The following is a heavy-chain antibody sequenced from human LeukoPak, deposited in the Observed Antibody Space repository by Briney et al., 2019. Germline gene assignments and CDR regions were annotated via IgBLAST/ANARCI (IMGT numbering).Heavy chain of an antibody. CDR3: TTGGGPATTSEEYFKH. V-gene: IGHV3-43D*03. Sequence: GGSLRLSCAASGFTFDDYAIHWVRQAPGKGLEWVCLISWNGGSSNYADSVKGRFTISRDNSKNSVYLQMNSLTAEDTALYYCTTGGGPATTSEEYFKHWGQGTPVTVSS. J-gene: IGHJ1*01. D-gene: IGHD1-14*01. CDR2: ISWNGGSS. CDR1: GFTFDDYA.